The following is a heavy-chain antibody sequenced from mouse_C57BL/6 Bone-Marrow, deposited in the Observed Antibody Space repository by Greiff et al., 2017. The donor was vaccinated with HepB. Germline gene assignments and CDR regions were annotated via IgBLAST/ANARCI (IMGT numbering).Heavy chain of an antibody. CDR2: INPGSGGT. J-gene: IGHJ1*03. CDR1: GYAFTNYL. CDR3: ATDYGRRDFDV. D-gene: IGHD1-1*01. V-gene: IGHV1-54*01. Sequence: QVQLQQSGAELVRPGTSVKVSCKASGYAFTNYLIEWVKQRPGQGLEWIGVINPGSGGTNYNEKFKGKATLTADKSSSTAYMQLRSLTSEDSAVYFCATDYGRRDFDVWGTGTTVTVSS.